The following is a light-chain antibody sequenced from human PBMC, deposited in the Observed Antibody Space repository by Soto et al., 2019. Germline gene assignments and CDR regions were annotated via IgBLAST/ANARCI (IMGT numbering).Light chain of an antibody. CDR2: DVS. V-gene: IGKV3-15*01. Sequence: ETVLTQSPCTLSLSPGERATLSCRASQTVSSTYLAWYQQKPGQAPRLLIYDVSIRATGIPARFNGSGSGTEFTLTISSLQSEDFAVYYCQQYNNWPPTFGQGTRLEIK. J-gene: IGKJ5*01. CDR1: QTVSSTY. CDR3: QQYNNWPPT.